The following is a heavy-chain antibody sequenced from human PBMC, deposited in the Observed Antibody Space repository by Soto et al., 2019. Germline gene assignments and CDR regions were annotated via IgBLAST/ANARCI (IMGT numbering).Heavy chain of an antibody. CDR1: GGSISSSSYY. V-gene: IGHV4-39*01. CDR3: ARPGGFGYYAFWSGYVY. CDR2: IYYSGST. Sequence: SETLSLTCTVSGGSISSSSYYWGWIRQPPGKGLEWIGSIYYSGSTYYNPSLKSRVTISVDTSKNQFSLKLSSVTAADTAVYYCARPGGFGYYAFWSGYVYWGQGTLVTVSS. J-gene: IGHJ4*02. D-gene: IGHD3-3*01.